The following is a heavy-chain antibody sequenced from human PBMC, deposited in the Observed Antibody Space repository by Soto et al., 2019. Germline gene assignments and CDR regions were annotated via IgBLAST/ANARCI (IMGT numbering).Heavy chain of an antibody. CDR2: INPNSGGT. CDR3: ARAPLVVVVGGSALVLDI. D-gene: IGHD2-15*01. J-gene: IGHJ3*02. Sequence: SVKVSCKASGYTFTSYDINWVRQAPGQGLEWMGWINPNSGGTNYAQRFQGWVTMTRDTSISTAYMELSRLRSDDTAVYYCARAPLVVVVGGSALVLDICGQGTMVTVSS. CDR1: GYTFTSYD. V-gene: IGHV1-2*04.